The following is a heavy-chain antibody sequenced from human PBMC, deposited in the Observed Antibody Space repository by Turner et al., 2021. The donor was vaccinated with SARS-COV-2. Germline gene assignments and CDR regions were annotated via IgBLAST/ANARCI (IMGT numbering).Heavy chain of an antibody. CDR2: ISWNSGSI. Sequence: EVQLVESGGGLVQPGRSLRLSCAASGFTFDDYGMHWVRQAPGKGLEWVSGISWNSGSIGYADSVKGRFTISRDNAKNSLYLQMNSLRAEDTALYYCAKEGEIAVAGNAFDIWGQGTMVIVSS. CDR3: AKEGEIAVAGNAFDI. CDR1: GFTFDDYG. V-gene: IGHV3-9*01. D-gene: IGHD6-19*01. J-gene: IGHJ3*02.